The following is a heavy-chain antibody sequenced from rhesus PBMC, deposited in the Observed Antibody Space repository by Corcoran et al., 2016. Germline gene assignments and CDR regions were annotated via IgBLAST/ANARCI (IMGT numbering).Heavy chain of an antibody. J-gene: IGHJ3*01. CDR1: GGSISGYSL. CDR2: INGGRGST. D-gene: IGHD1-1-1*01. Sequence: QVQLQESGPGVVKPSETLSLTCAVSGGSISGYSLWSWIPQPPGKGLEWIGYINGGRGSTSYNPSLKSRVIISIDTSKNQFSLKLSSVTAADTAVYYCARDNSWNRGAFDFWGQGLRVTVSS. CDR3: ARDNSWNRGAFDF. V-gene: IGHV4S7*01.